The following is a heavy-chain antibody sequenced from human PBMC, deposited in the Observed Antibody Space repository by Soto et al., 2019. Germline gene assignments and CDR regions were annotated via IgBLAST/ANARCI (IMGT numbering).Heavy chain of an antibody. J-gene: IGHJ4*02. V-gene: IGHV1-69*01. CDR1: GGTFSSYA. CDR2: IIPIFGTA. CDR3: AGGHRRGYFVPPEEAY. D-gene: IGHD1-26*01. Sequence: QVQLVQSGAEVKKPGSSVKVSCKASGGTFSSYAISWVRQAPGQGLEWMGGIIPIFGTANYAQKFQGRVTITAGEFTETAHMELRRLRSGDTGVYYCAGGHRRGYFVPPEEAYWGQGNPVTVSS.